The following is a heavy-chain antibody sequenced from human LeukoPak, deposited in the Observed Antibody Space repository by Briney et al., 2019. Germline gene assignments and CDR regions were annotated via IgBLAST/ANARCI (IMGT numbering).Heavy chain of an antibody. J-gene: IGHJ3*01. CDR3: AMKAVPRPRLYDAFDF. V-gene: IGHV3-30*02. Sequence: GGSLRLSCAASGFTFSSYGMHWVRQAPGKGLEWVAFIRYDGSNKYYADSVKGRFTISRDNSKNTLYLQMDSLRADDTAVYYCAMKAVPRPRLYDAFDFWGQGTVVTVSS. CDR2: IRYDGSNK. D-gene: IGHD2-2*02. CDR1: GFTFSSYG.